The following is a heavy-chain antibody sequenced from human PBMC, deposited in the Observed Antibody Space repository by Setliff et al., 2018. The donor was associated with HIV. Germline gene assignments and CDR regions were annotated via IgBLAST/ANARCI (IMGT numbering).Heavy chain of an antibody. J-gene: IGHJ4*01. CDR3: ARTEDYSFGDAPFDY. CDR1: GGSISSSNYY. D-gene: IGHD5-18*01. CDR2: IYYSGST. Sequence: SETLSLTCTVSGGSISSSNYYWGWIRQPPGKGLEWIGNIYYSGSTYYNPSLRSRVTISVDTSKNQLSLKLSSVTAADTAVYYCARTEDYSFGDAPFDYWGHGTLVTVSS. V-gene: IGHV4-39*07.